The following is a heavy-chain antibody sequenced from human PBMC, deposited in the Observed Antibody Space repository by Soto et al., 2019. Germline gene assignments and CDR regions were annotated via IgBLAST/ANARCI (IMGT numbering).Heavy chain of an antibody. D-gene: IGHD4-17*01. CDR1: GVIFSIYS. CDR2: ISSSSSTI. J-gene: IGHJ4*02. Sequence: GGSLRLSCAASGVIFSIYSMNWFRQAPGKGLEWVSYISSSSSTIYYADSVKGRFTISRDNAKNSLYLQMNSLRDGDTAVYYCAKVGASDYGVDYWGQGTLVTVSS. V-gene: IGHV3-48*02. CDR3: AKVGASDYGVDY.